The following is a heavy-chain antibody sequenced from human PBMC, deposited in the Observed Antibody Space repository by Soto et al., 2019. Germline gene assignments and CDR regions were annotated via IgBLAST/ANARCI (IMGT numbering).Heavy chain of an antibody. CDR2: INDSGNI. CDR3: ARGLILWFGELSRRGGYYYYMDV. Sequence: QVQLQQWGGGLLKPSETLSLTCAVYGGSFSGYQWTWIRQTPGKGLEWIGEINDSGNINYNPSLKSRVTIFLDTPKKQISLKLSSVTAADTAVYYCARGLILWFGELSRRGGYYYYMDVWGEGTTVIVSS. CDR1: GGSFSGYQ. J-gene: IGHJ6*03. D-gene: IGHD3-10*01. V-gene: IGHV4-34*01.